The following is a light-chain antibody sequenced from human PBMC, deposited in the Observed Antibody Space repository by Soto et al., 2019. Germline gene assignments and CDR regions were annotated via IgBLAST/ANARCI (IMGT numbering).Light chain of an antibody. CDR1: SSDVGGYNY. Sequence: QSVLTQPASVSGSPGQSITISCTGTSSDVGGYNYVSWYQQHPGKAPKLMIYDVSNRPSGVSNRFSGSKSGNTASLTISGLQAEDEADYYCSSYTSGSTLVVFGTGTKVTV. J-gene: IGLJ1*01. CDR3: SSYTSGSTLVV. CDR2: DVS. V-gene: IGLV2-14*01.